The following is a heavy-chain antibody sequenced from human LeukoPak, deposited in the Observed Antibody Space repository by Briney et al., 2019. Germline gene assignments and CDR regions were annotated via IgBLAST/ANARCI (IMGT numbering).Heavy chain of an antibody. CDR2: IYYSGST. Sequence: SETLSHTCTVSGGSISSYYWSWIRQPPGRGLEWIGYIYYSGSTNYNPSLKSRVTISVDTSKNQFSLKLSSVTAADTAVYYCARHAGDGPIYYFDYWGQGTLVTVSS. J-gene: IGHJ4*02. CDR1: GGSISSYY. V-gene: IGHV4-59*08. D-gene: IGHD5-24*01. CDR3: ARHAGDGPIYYFDY.